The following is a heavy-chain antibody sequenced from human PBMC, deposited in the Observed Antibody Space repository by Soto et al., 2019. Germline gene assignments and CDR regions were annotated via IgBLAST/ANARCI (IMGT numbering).Heavy chain of an antibody. D-gene: IGHD3-10*02. CDR1: GFTFNNYA. CDR3: ARVYVGSWSHFDS. J-gene: IGHJ4*02. V-gene: IGHV3-23*01. CDR2: ISDSATTT. Sequence: EDQLLESGGGSAQPGGSLRLSCVASGFTFNNYAMNWVRQAPGKGLEWVSSISDSATTTYYADSVKGRFTISRDNSKFTLHLQMNSLRAEDTAVYFCARVYVGSWSHFDSWGQGTLVTVSS.